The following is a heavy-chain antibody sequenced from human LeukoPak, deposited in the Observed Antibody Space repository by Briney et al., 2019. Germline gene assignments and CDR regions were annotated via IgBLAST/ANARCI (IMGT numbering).Heavy chain of an antibody. Sequence: ASVKVSCKASGYTFSGYYMHWVRQAPGQGLEWMGWINPNSGGTNYAQKFQGRVTMTRDTSISTAYMELSRLRSDDTAVYYCATPERGYSGYDFGSWGQGTLVTVSS. CDR3: ATPERGYSGYDFGS. V-gene: IGHV1-2*02. CDR1: GYTFSGYY. CDR2: INPNSGGT. J-gene: IGHJ4*02. D-gene: IGHD5-12*01.